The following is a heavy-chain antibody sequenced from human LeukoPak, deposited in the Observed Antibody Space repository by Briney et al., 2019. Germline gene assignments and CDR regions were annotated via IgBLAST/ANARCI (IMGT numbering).Heavy chain of an antibody. CDR1: GFTFGDYA. J-gene: IGHJ4*02. D-gene: IGHD3-3*01. CDR3: TAITIFGVVTPTSYYFDY. CDR2: IRSKAYGGTT. Sequence: GGSLRLSCTASGFTFGDYAMSWDRQAPGKGLEWVGFIRSKAYGGTTEYAASVKGRFTISRDDSKSIAYLPMNSLKTEDTAVYYCTAITIFGVVTPTSYYFDYWGQGTLVTVSS. V-gene: IGHV3-49*04.